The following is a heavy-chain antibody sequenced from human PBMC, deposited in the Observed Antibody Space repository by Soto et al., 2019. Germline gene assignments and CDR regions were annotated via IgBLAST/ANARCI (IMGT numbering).Heavy chain of an antibody. CDR3: ARDEYNWNYVNYSYYGMDV. Sequence: QVQLVQSGAEVKKPGSSVKVSCKASGGTFSSYAISWVRQAPGQGLEWMGGIIPIFGTANYAQKFQGRVTITADKSTSTAYMELSSLRSEDTAVYYCARDEYNWNYVNYSYYGMDVWGQGTTVTVSS. CDR2: IIPIFGTA. V-gene: IGHV1-69*06. CDR1: GGTFSSYA. J-gene: IGHJ6*02. D-gene: IGHD1-7*01.